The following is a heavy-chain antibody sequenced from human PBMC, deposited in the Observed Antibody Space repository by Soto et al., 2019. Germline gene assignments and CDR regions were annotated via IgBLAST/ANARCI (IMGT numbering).Heavy chain of an antibody. D-gene: IGHD6-19*01. CDR1: GFTFSSYA. V-gene: IGHV3-23*01. J-gene: IGHJ4*02. CDR3: AKDPIGVALVGYFDY. Sequence: GGSLRLSCAASGFTFSSYAMSWVRQAPGKGLEWVSAISGSGGRTYYADYVKGRFTIYRDNSKNPVYLQMNSLGAEDTAVYSCAKDPIGVALVGYFDYWGQGTLVTVSS. CDR2: ISGSGGRT.